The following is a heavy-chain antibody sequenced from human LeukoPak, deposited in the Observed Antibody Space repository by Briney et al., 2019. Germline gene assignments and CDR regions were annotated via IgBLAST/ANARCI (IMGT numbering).Heavy chain of an antibody. V-gene: IGHV4-30-2*01. D-gene: IGHD4-17*01. J-gene: IGHJ3*02. Sequence: PSETLSLTCTVSGGSISSGDYYWSWIRQPPGKGLEWIGCIYHSGSTYYNPSLKSRVTISVDRSKNQFSLKLSSVTAADTAVYYCARNKALTLTTPNWWAFDIWGQGTMVTVSS. CDR2: IYHSGST. CDR1: GGSISSGDYY. CDR3: ARNKALTLTTPNWWAFDI.